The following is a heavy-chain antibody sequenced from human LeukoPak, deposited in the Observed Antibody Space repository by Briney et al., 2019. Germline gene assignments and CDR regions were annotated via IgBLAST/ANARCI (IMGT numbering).Heavy chain of an antibody. CDR2: IYYSGST. D-gene: IGHD4-17*01. CDR1: GGSVSSGSYY. V-gene: IGHV4-61*01. J-gene: IGHJ4*02. Sequence: PSETLSLTCTVSGGSVSSGSYYWSWIRQPPGKGLEWIGYIYYSGSTNYNPSLKSRVTISVDTSKNQFSLQLTSVTAADTAVYYCARRTSDDYGDYGDYWGQGTLVTVSS. CDR3: ARRTSDDYGDYGDY.